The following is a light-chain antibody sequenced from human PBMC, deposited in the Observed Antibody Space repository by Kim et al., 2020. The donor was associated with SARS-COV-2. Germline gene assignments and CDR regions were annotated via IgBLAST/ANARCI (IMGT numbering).Light chain of an antibody. CDR1: QSVSSN. CDR2: GAS. V-gene: IGKV3-15*01. CDR3: QQYNNWPPYT. Sequence: EIVMTQSPATLSVSPGERATLSCRASQSVSSNLAWYQQKPGQAPRLLIYGASTRATGIPARFSGSGSGTEFTLTISILQSEDFAVYYCQQYNNWPPYTFGQGTKLEI. J-gene: IGKJ2*01.